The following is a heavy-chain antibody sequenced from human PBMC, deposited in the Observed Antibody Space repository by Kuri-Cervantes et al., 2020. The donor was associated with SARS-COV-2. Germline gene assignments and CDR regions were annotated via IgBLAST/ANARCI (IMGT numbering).Heavy chain of an antibody. CDR3: RGVTTPYYFDY. V-gene: IGHV4-39*01. J-gene: IGHJ4*02. CDR1: GGSISSSSYY. D-gene: IGHD4-17*01. Sequence: GSLRLSCTVSGGSISSSSYYWGWIRQPPGKGLEWIGSIYYSGSTYYNPSLKSRVTISVDTSKNQFSLKLSSVTAADTAVYYCRGVTTPYYFDYWGQGTLVTVSS. CDR2: IYYSGST.